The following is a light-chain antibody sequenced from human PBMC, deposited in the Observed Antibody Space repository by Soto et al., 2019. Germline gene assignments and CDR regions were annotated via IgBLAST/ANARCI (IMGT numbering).Light chain of an antibody. CDR2: GTD. Sequence: QAVVTQEPSISVSPGGTVTLTCGLNSGSVSTSDYPSWYQQTPGQAPRTLIYGTDTRSSGVPDRFSGSIVGNKAALTITGAQAEDESDYYCLLYFDVARVFGGGTQLTVL. J-gene: IGLJ2*01. V-gene: IGLV8-61*01. CDR3: LLYFDVARV. CDR1: SGSVSTSDY.